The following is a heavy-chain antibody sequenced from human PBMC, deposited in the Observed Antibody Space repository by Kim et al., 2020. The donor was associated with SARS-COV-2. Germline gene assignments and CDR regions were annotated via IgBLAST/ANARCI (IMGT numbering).Heavy chain of an antibody. CDR2: IIPIFGTA. CDR3: HYDILTGYFSNNWFDP. Sequence: SVKVSCKASGGTFSSYAISWVRQAPGQGLEWMGGIIPIFGTANYAQKFQGRVTITADESTSTAYMELSSLRSEDTAVYYCHYDILTGYFSNNWFDPWGQGTLVTVSS. CDR1: GGTFSSYA. V-gene: IGHV1-69*13. D-gene: IGHD3-9*01. J-gene: IGHJ5*02.